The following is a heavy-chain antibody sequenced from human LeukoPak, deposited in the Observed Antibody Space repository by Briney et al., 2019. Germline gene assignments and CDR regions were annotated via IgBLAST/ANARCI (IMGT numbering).Heavy chain of an antibody. V-gene: IGHV3-74*01. Sequence: GGSLRLSCVASGFTLSDYWIHWVRQAPGKGLVWVSRISPDGSITNSADSLKGRFTISRDNAKNSLYLQMNSLRAEDTAVYYCARDYGDYYYYGMDVWGQGTTVTVSS. CDR2: ISPDGSIT. D-gene: IGHD4-17*01. CDR1: GFTLSDYW. CDR3: ARDYGDYYYYGMDV. J-gene: IGHJ6*02.